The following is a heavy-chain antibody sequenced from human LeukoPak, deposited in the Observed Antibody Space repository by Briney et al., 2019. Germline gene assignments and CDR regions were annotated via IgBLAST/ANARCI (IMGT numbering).Heavy chain of an antibody. D-gene: IGHD2-2*01. CDR2: IYYSGST. Sequence: SETLSLTCTVSGGXISSYYCSWIRQPPGKGLEWIGHIYYSGSTNYNPSLKSRVTISLDTSKNQFSLKLSSVTAADTAVYYCARQSCSSTSCYVAYGMDVWGQGTTVTVSS. J-gene: IGHJ6*02. CDR3: ARQSCSSTSCYVAYGMDV. CDR1: GGXISSYY. V-gene: IGHV4-59*08.